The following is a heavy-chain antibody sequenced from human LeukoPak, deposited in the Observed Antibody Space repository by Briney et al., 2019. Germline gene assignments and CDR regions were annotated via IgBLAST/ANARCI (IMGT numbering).Heavy chain of an antibody. D-gene: IGHD3-9*01. J-gene: IGHJ4*02. CDR1: GFTFSDYY. V-gene: IGHV3-11*04. Sequence: PGGSLRLSCAASGFTFSDYYMNWIRQAPGKGLEWVSYISSSGSTIYYADSVKGRFTISRDNAKNSLYLQMNSLRAEDTAVYYCAKEGNYDILTGYYSDYWGQGTLVTVCS. CDR3: AKEGNYDILTGYYSDY. CDR2: ISSSGSTI.